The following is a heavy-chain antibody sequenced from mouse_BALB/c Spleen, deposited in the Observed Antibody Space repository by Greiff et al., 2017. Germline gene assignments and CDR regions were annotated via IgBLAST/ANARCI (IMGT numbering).Heavy chain of an antibody. CDR3: AREGAYYFDY. CDR2: IWAGGST. J-gene: IGHJ2*01. Sequence: VQVVESGPGLVAPSQSLSITCTVSGFSLTSYGVHWVRQPPGKGLEWLGVIWAGGSTNYNSALMSRLSISKDNSKSQVFLKMNSLQTDDTAMYYCAREGAYYFDYWGQGTTLTVSS. V-gene: IGHV2-9*02. CDR1: GFSLTSYG.